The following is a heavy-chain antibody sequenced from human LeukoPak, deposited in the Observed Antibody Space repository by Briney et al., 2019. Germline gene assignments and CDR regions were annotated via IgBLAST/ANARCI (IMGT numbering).Heavy chain of an antibody. Sequence: GGSLRLSCAASGFTFSSAWMNWARQAPGKGLEWVGRIKTKTDGAATEYATPVKGRFTFSRDDSKNTLYLQMNSLKTEDTAVYYCTTGVYWGQGTLVTVSS. CDR1: GFTFSSAW. V-gene: IGHV3-15*07. J-gene: IGHJ4*02. CDR2: IKTKTDGAAT. CDR3: TTGVY.